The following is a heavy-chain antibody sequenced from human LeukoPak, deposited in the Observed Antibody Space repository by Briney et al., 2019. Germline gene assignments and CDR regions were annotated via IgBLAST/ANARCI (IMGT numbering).Heavy chain of an antibody. J-gene: IGHJ4*02. CDR1: GGSISSGSYY. D-gene: IGHD1-26*01. Sequence: SETLSLTCTVSGGSISSGSYYWSWIRQPAGKGLEWIGRIYTSGSTNYNPSLKSRVTISVDTSKNQFSLKLSSVTAADTAVYYCARAIGWELNYFDYWGQGTLVTVSS. V-gene: IGHV4-61*02. CDR3: ARAIGWELNYFDY. CDR2: IYTSGST.